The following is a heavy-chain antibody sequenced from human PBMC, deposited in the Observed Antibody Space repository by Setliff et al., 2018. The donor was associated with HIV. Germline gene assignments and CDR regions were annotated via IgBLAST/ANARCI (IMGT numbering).Heavy chain of an antibody. CDR3: ARDPHYFDRSGYYSYFYFDY. CDR2: ISYSGNT. Sequence: SETLSLTCNVSGGSIRSNRDHWGWIRQAPGKGLEWIGSISYSGNTYYHPSLQSRVTISLDMSKDQFSLKVKSVTAADTAIYYCARDPHYFDRSGYYSYFYFDYWGQGMLVTVSS. D-gene: IGHD3-22*01. V-gene: IGHV4-39*07. J-gene: IGHJ4*02. CDR1: GGSIRSNRDH.